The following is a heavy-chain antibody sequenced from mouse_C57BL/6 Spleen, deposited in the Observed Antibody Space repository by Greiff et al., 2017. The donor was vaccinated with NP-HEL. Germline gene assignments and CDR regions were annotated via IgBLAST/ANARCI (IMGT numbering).Heavy chain of an antibody. V-gene: IGHV1-80*01. J-gene: IGHJ1*03. CDR3: ARSPYYDYARLDFDV. Sequence: QVQLKESGAELVKPGASVKISCKASGYAFSSYWMNWVKQRPGKGLEWIGQIYPGDGDTNYNGKFKGKATLTADKSSSTAYMQLSSLTSEDSAVYFCARSPYYDYARLDFDVWGTGTTVTVSS. D-gene: IGHD2-4*01. CDR2: IYPGDGDT. CDR1: GYAFSSYW.